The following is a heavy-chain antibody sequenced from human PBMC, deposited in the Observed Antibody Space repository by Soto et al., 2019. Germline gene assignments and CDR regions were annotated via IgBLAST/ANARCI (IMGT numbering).Heavy chain of an antibody. J-gene: IGHJ6*02. CDR2: IGIAGDT. CDR3: ARALRTGTAYYYYGIDV. D-gene: IGHD1-7*01. CDR1: GFTFSSYD. V-gene: IGHV3-13*01. Sequence: GGSLRLSCAASGFTFSSYDMHWVRQGTGKGLEWVSGIGIAGDTYYPASEGGRFTISRENAKNSLYLQMNSLGAEDTAVYYCARALRTGTAYYYYGIDVWGQGTTVTVSS.